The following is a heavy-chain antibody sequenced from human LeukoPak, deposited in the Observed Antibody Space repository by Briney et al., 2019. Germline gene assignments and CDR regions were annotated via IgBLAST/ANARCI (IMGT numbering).Heavy chain of an antibody. CDR2: ISGSGGST. CDR3: AKVAMRVVVIMGYFDY. CDR1: GFTFSSYA. Sequence: GGSLRLSCADSGFTFSSYAMSWVPQAPGKGLEWVSAISGSGGSTYYADSVKGRFTISRDNSKNTLYLQMNSLRAEDTAVYYCAKVAMRVVVIMGYFDYWGQGTLVTVSS. V-gene: IGHV3-23*01. D-gene: IGHD3-22*01. J-gene: IGHJ4*02.